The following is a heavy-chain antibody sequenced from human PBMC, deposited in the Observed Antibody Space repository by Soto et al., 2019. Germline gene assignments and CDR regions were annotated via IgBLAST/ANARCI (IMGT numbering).Heavy chain of an antibody. Sequence: EVQLVESGGGLVKPGWSLRLSCAASGFTFSSYSMNWVRQAPGKGLEWVSSISSSSSYIYYADSEEGRFTISRDNAKNSLYLQMNSLRAEDTAVYYCARNTYSSCWNNWFDPWGQGTLVTVSS. J-gene: IGHJ5*02. CDR2: ISSSSSYI. CDR1: GFTFSSYS. V-gene: IGHV3-21*01. CDR3: ARNTYSSCWNNWFDP. D-gene: IGHD6-19*01.